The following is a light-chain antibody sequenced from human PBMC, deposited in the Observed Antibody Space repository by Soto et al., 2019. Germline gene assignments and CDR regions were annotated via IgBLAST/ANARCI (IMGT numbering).Light chain of an antibody. CDR3: QQRSNWAIT. V-gene: IGKV3D-11*01. CDR1: QGIGDT. CDR2: DAS. J-gene: IGKJ5*01. Sequence: EVVMRQSPATLSVSPGEGATLSCRASQGIGDTLAWYQHKPGQTPRLLIYDASNRATGIPARFSGSGSGTDFTLTISSLEPEDFAVYYCQQRSNWAITFGQGTRLEIK.